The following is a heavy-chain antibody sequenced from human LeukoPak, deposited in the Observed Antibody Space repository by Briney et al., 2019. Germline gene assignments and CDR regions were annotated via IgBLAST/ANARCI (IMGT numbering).Heavy chain of an antibody. D-gene: IGHD3-22*01. CDR2: INSDGSRT. V-gene: IGHV3-74*01. J-gene: IGHJ4*02. CDR1: GFSFSTHW. CDR3: GSLTVVARGH. Sequence: GGSLRLSCAASGFSFSTHWMHWVRQAPGKGLVCVAQINSDGSRTSYADSVKGRFTISRDNAKNALYLEMISLRAEDTAVYYCGSLTVVARGHWGQGTLVTVSS.